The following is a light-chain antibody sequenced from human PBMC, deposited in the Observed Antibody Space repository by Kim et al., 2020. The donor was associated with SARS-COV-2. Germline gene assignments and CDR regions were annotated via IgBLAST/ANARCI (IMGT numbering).Light chain of an antibody. CDR3: QSYNRSNVV. CDR2: EDD. Sequence: NFMLTQPHSVSESPGKTVTISCTGSSGSIDDNYVQWYQQRPGGVPTTVIYEDDQRPSGVSDRFSGSIDNSSNSASLTISGLKTEDEDDYYCQSYNRSNVVFGGGTQLTVL. J-gene: IGLJ2*01. V-gene: IGLV6-57*02. CDR1: SGSIDDNY.